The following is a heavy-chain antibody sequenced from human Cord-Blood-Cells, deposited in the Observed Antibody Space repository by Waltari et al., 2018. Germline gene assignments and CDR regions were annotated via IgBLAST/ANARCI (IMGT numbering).Heavy chain of an antibody. CDR1: GGSISSYY. CDR2: IYYSGST. CDR3: ARASTFVSGAFDI. V-gene: IGHV4-59*01. J-gene: IGHJ3*02. Sequence: QVQLQESGPGLVKPSETLSLTCTVSGGSISSYYWRWIRQPPGKGLEWIGYIYYSGSTNYHPSLKSRVTISVDTSKNQFSLKLSSVTAADTAVYYCARASTFVSGAFDIWGQGTMVTVSS. D-gene: IGHD3-10*01.